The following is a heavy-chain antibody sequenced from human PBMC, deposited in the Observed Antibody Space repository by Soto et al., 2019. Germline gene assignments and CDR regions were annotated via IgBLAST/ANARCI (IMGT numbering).Heavy chain of an antibody. J-gene: IGHJ6*02. CDR1: GFTFSIYA. V-gene: IGHV3-23*01. Sequence: PGGSLRLSCAASGFTFSIYAMSWVRQAPGKGLEWVASISGSGGSTYSADSVKGRFTISRDNSKITLYLQMNSLRAEDTAVYYCAKCDGDYRYYYYGMDVWGQGTTVTVSS. D-gene: IGHD4-17*01. CDR3: AKCDGDYRYYYYGMDV. CDR2: ISGSGGST.